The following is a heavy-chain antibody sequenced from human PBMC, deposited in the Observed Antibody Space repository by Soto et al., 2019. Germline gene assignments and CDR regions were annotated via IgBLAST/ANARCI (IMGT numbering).Heavy chain of an antibody. Sequence: GESLKISCKGSGYSFTTYWIGWVRQMPGKGLEWMGIIYPGDSNARYSPSLKGQVTISADKSISTAYLQWSSLQASDTAMYYCARQYCSGASCYSYYFDYWGQGTPVTVSS. V-gene: IGHV5-51*01. J-gene: IGHJ4*02. D-gene: IGHD2-2*01. CDR2: IYPGDSNA. CDR3: ARQYCSGASCYSYYFDY. CDR1: GYSFTTYW.